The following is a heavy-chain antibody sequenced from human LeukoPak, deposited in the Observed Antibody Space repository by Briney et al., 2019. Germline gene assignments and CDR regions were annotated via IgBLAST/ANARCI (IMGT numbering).Heavy chain of an antibody. CDR1: GYAFTGYY. J-gene: IGHJ6*02. CDR2: INPNSDGT. V-gene: IGHV1-2*02. CDR3: ARATVTMVRGVIVDYGIDV. Sequence: ASVKVSCKASGYAFTGYYMHGVPQAPGQGLEWMGWINPNSDGTNSAQKFQGRVTMTRDTSISPAYMALSTLRSDDTAVYYCARATVTMVRGVIVDYGIDVWGQGDTVTVSS. D-gene: IGHD3-10*01.